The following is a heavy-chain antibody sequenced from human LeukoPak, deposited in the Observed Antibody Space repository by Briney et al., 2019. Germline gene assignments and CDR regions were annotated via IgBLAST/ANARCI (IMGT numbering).Heavy chain of an antibody. D-gene: IGHD6-19*01. Sequence: ASVKVSCKASGYTFTSYGISWVRQAPGQGLEWMGWISAYNGNTNYAQKLQGRVTMTEGTSTDTAYMELSSLGSEDTAVYYCASAGGVFQWRDMGYFDPWGQGTLVIVSS. J-gene: IGHJ5*02. V-gene: IGHV1-18*01. CDR1: GYTFTSYG. CDR2: ISAYNGNT. CDR3: ASAGGVFQWRDMGYFDP.